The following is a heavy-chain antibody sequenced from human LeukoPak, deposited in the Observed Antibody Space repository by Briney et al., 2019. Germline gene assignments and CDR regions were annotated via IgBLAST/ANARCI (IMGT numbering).Heavy chain of an antibody. CDR1: GFTFSSYW. CDR3: AKGGSYRSQPYFDY. V-gene: IGHV3-23*01. Sequence: GSLRLSCAASGFTFSSYWMSWVRQAPGKGLEWVSSISDSGGYTFYADSVKGRFTISRDNSKNTVYLQMNSLRAEDTAVYYCAKGGSYRSQPYFDYWGQGTPVTVSS. D-gene: IGHD3-16*02. CDR2: ISDSGGYT. J-gene: IGHJ4*02.